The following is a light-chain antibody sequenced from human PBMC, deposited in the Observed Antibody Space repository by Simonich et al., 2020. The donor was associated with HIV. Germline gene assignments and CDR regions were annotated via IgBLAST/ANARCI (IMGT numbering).Light chain of an antibody. CDR2: AAS. CDR1: QSISSY. CDR3: QQSYSTPYT. Sequence: DIQMTQSPSSLSASVGDRVTITCRASQSISSYLNWYQQKPGKATKLLIYAASSLQSGVPSRFSGSGSGTDFTLTISSLQPEDFATYSCQQSYSTPYTFGQGTKLEIK. J-gene: IGKJ2*01. V-gene: IGKV1-39*01.